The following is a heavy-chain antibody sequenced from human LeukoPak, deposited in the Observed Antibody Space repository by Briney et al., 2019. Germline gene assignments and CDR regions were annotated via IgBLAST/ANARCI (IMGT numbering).Heavy chain of an antibody. Sequence: GRSLRLSCVASGFTFSGYGMHWVRQAPGKGLEWVAVIWYDGSKTYYADSVKGRFTISRDNSKDTLYLQMSSLRVEDTAAYYCARYLGGGNAFDIWGQGTMVTVSS. CDR1: GFTFSGYG. CDR3: ARYLGGGNAFDI. CDR2: IWYDGSKT. J-gene: IGHJ3*02. D-gene: IGHD3-16*01. V-gene: IGHV3-33*01.